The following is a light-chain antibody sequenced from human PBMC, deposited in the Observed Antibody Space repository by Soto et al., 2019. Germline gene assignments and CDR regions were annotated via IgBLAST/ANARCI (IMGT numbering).Light chain of an antibody. CDR3: QQYFSSPPT. CDR2: WAS. V-gene: IGKV4-1*01. Sequence: DIVMTQSPDSLAVSLGERATINCKSSRSILYSSNDKNYLAWIQQKPGQPPTLLISWASSRESGVPDRFSGSGSGTDFTLTISSLQAEDVAVYYCQQYFSSPPTLGQGTKVEI. CDR1: RSILYSSNDKNY. J-gene: IGKJ1*01.